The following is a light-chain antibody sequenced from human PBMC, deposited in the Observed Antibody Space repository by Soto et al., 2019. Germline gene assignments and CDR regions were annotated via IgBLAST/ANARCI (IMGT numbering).Light chain of an antibody. V-gene: IGKV3-11*01. CDR3: QQRSNWPLLYT. Sequence: EIVLTQSPATLSLSPGERATLSCRASQSVGNYLAWYQQKPGQAPRLLIYDASNRATGIPARFSGSGSGTDFSLTISSLEHEDFAVYYCQQRSNWPLLYTFGQGTKLDFK. CDR1: QSVGNY. J-gene: IGKJ2*01. CDR2: DAS.